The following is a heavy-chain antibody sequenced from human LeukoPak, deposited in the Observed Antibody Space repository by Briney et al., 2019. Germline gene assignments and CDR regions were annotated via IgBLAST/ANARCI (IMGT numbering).Heavy chain of an antibody. CDR1: GFTFSTFW. CDR3: ARGGLYKYGGTSGDY. V-gene: IGHV3-7*01. J-gene: IGHJ4*02. CDR2: VRQDGSET. D-gene: IGHD3-10*01. Sequence: GGPLRLSCAASGFTFSTFWMSWVRQAPGKGLEWVANVRQDGSETYYVDSVKGRFFISRDNAENSLYLQMNSLRGDDTAVYFCARGGLYKYGGTSGDYWGQGTLVSVSS.